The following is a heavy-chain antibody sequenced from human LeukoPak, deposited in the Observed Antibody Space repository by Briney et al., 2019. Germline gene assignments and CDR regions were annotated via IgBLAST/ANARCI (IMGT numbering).Heavy chain of an antibody. CDR2: MSPNNSAT. V-gene: IGHV1-8*01. J-gene: IGHJ4*02. D-gene: IGHD6-13*01. CDR1: GYIFTDYD. CDR3: TRGPPKSSTSDY. Sequence: ASVKVSCKASGYIFTDYDITWVRQVPAQGLEWMGWMSPNNSATGYAQKFQGRVTMSRDTSISTAYMELSSLRSEDTAVYYCTRGPPKSSTSDYWGQGTLATVSS.